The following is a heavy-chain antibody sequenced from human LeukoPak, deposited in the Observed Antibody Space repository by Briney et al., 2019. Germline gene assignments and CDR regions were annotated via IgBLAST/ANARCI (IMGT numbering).Heavy chain of an antibody. V-gene: IGHV3-30*18. D-gene: IGHD6-13*01. CDR3: AKDSSTSNYYYGLDV. CDR1: GFPFSSYG. Sequence: GRSLRLSCAASGFPFSSYGMHWVRQAPGKGLEWVSYISYDGVNKYYADPVKGRFTISRDNSKNTLYLQMNSLRGDDTGVYFCAKDSSTSNYYYGLDVWGQGTTVTVSS. CDR2: ISYDGVNK. J-gene: IGHJ6*02.